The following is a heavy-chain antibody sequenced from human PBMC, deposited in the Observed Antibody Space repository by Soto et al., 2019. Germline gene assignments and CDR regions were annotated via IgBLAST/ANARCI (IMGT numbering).Heavy chain of an antibody. CDR2: IYSGGST. Sequence: GGSRRLSCAVSGFTVSSNYMSWVRQAPGKGLEWVSVIYSGGSTYYADSVKGRFTISRDNSKNTLYLQMNSLRAEDTAVYYCARDSLAGLRYDYWGQGTLVTVSS. D-gene: IGHD4-17*01. CDR3: ARDSLAGLRYDY. CDR1: GFTVSSNY. J-gene: IGHJ4*02. V-gene: IGHV3-66*01.